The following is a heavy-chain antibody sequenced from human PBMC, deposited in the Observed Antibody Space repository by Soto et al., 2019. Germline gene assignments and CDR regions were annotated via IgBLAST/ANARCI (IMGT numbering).Heavy chain of an antibody. J-gene: IGHJ2*01. D-gene: IGHD6-13*01. Sequence: EVQLLESGGGLVQPGGSLRLSCAASGFTFSSYAISWVRQAPGKGLDWVSAISGSGGSTYYADSVKGRFTISRDTSKNTLYLQMNSLRAEDTAVYYCAKSRQQLVQDWYFDLWGSGTLVTVSS. CDR1: GFTFSSYA. CDR2: ISGSGGST. V-gene: IGHV3-23*01. CDR3: AKSRQQLVQDWYFDL.